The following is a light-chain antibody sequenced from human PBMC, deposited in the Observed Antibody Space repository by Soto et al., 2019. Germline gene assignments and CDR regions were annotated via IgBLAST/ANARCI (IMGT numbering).Light chain of an antibody. V-gene: IGKV1-5*03. Sequence: DMQMTQSPSTLSGSVGDRVTITCRASQTISSWLAWYQQKPGKAPKLLIYKASTVKSGVPSRFSGSGSGTEFTLTISSLQPDDFATYYCQQYNSCSRTFGQGTKVDIK. CDR3: QQYNSCSRT. CDR1: QTISSW. J-gene: IGKJ1*01. CDR2: KAS.